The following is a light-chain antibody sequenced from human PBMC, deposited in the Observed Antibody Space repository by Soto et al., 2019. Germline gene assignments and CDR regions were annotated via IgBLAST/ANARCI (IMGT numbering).Light chain of an antibody. Sequence: QSALTQPRSVSGSPGQSVTISCTGTNSDFGTFYFVSWYQQYPDKGPKLIIYDVTERPSGVPDRFSGSKSGNTASLTISGLQAEDEADYYCCSYAGSYTYVFGSGTKVTVL. CDR2: DVT. V-gene: IGLV2-11*01. J-gene: IGLJ1*01. CDR1: NSDFGTFYF. CDR3: CSYAGSYTYV.